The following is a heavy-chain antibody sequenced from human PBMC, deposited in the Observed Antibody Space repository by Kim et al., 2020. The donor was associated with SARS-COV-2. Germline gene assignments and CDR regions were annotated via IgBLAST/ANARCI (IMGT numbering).Heavy chain of an antibody. V-gene: IGHV4-39*01. CDR3: AGWDSYYYGSGSFSFGY. CDR1: GGSISSSSYY. J-gene: IGHJ4*02. Sequence: SETLSLTCTVSGGSISSSSYYWGWIRQPPGKGLEWIGSIYYSGSTYYNPSLKSRVTISVDTSKNQFSLKLSSVTAADTAVYYCAGWDSYYYGSGSFSFGYWGQGTLVTVSS. CDR2: IYYSGST. D-gene: IGHD3-10*01.